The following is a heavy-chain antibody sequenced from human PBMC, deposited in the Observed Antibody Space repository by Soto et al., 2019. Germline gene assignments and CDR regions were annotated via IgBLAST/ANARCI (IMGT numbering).Heavy chain of an antibody. CDR3: ARRPHCSGGICYYGLDN. V-gene: IGHV1-8*01. Sequence: GASVKVSCKASGYTFTNSDINCVRQAPGQGLEWMGWMNPDSGHAAYAQKFQGRVTLTTSTSTSTVYMEMRSLGSEDTAVYYCARRPHCSGGICYYGLDNWGQGTLVTVSS. CDR2: MNPDSGHA. J-gene: IGHJ4*02. D-gene: IGHD2-15*01. CDR1: GYTFTNSD.